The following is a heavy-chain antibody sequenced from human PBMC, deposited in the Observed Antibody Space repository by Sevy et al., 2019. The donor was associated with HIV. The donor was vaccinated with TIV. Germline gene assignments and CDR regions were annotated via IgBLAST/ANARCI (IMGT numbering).Heavy chain of an antibody. CDR2: ISYDGSNK. J-gene: IGHJ6*02. Sequence: GGSLRLSCAASGFTFSSYAMHWVRQAPGKGLEWVAVISYDGSNKYYAYSVKGRFTISRDNSKNTLYLQMNSLRAEDTAVYYCARARIVVVPAAILGYYYYGMDVWGQGTTVTVSS. CDR3: ARARIVVVPAAILGYYYYGMDV. D-gene: IGHD2-2*02. CDR1: GFTFSSYA. V-gene: IGHV3-30*04.